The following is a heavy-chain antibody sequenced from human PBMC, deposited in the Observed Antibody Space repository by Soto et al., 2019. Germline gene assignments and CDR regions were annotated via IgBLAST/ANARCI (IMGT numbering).Heavy chain of an antibody. J-gene: IGHJ4*02. CDR1: GGSVSYKTYY. D-gene: IGHD4-17*01. CDR3: ARTTAVPNTLRSRYFFDY. V-gene: IGHV4-61*01. Sequence: PSETLSLTSSVSGGSVSYKTYYWSWIGQPPGKRLEWIGYVYYSGTTNYNPSLKSRVTISVDLSKNRFSLRLSSVTTADTALYYCARTTAVPNTLRSRYFFDYWGQGTLVTVSS. CDR2: VYYSGTT.